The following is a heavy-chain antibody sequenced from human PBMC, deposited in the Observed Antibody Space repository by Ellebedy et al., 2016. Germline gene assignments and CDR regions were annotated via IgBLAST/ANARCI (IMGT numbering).Heavy chain of an antibody. CDR1: GYTFTSYG. J-gene: IGHJ4*02. CDR2: ISAFNGNT. Sequence: ASVKVSXXASGYTFTSYGISWVRQAPGQGLEWMGWISAFNGNTNYAQKLQGRVTMTTDTSTSTAYMELRSLRSDDTAVYYCARDHVTIFGVVTRDVEDYWGQGTLVTVSS. V-gene: IGHV1-18*01. D-gene: IGHD3-3*01. CDR3: ARDHVTIFGVVTRDVEDY.